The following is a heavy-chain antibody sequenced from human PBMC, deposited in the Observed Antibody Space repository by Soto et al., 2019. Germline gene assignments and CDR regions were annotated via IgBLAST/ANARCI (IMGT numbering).Heavy chain of an antibody. CDR2: ISYDGSNK. J-gene: IGHJ6*02. Sequence: GGSLRLCCAASGFTFSSYGMHWVRQAPGKGLEWVAVISYDGSNKYYADSVKGRFTISRDNSKNTLYLQMNSLRAEDNSVYYCAKGLAIVLVPAAMNYYYGMDVWGQGTTVTVSS. V-gene: IGHV3-30*18. CDR3: AKGLAIVLVPAAMNYYYGMDV. D-gene: IGHD2-2*01. CDR1: GFTFSSYG.